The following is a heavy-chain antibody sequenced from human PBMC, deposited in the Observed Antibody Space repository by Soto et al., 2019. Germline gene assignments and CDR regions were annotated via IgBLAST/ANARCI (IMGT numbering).Heavy chain of an antibody. Sequence: GESLKISCKGSGYSFTSYWIGWVRQMPGKGLEWMGIIYPGDSDTRYSPSFQGQVTISADKSISTAYLQWSSLKASDTAMYYCAGHGTGIQLGLSRNYYYYYGMDVWGEGTKVSVS. CDR1: GYSFTSYW. V-gene: IGHV5-51*01. CDR3: AGHGTGIQLGLSRNYYYYYGMDV. D-gene: IGHD5-18*01. J-gene: IGHJ6*02. CDR2: IYPGDSDT.